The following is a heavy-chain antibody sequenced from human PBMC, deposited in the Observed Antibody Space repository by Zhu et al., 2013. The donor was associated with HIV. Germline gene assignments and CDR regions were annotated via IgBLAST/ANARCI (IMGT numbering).Heavy chain of an antibody. CDR1: GYTFTDYY. J-gene: IGHJ6*02. CDR3: AKDRRYFDWSGGMDV. CDR2: INPNRGGT. D-gene: IGHD3-9*01. Sequence: QVQLVQSGPEVKKPGASVKVSCKASGYTFTDYYMHWLRQAPGQGLEWMGWINPNRGGTNYAQKFQGRVTMTRDTSITTVYMELSRLRSDDTAVYYCAKDRRYFDWSGGMDVWGQGTTVTVSS. V-gene: IGHV1-2*02.